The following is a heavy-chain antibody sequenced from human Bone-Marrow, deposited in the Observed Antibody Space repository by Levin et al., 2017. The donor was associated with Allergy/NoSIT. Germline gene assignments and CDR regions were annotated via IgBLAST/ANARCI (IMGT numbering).Heavy chain of an antibody. Sequence: LSLTCAASGFTFSDYYMSWIRQAPGKGLEWVSYISYSGDTIYYADSVKGRFTISRDNARDSLYLQMNSLRGEDTAVYYCASVQSHYYGLDVWGQGTTVTVSS. J-gene: IGHJ6*02. V-gene: IGHV3-11*01. CDR3: ASVQSHYYGLDV. CDR1: GFTFSDYY. CDR2: ISYSGDTI.